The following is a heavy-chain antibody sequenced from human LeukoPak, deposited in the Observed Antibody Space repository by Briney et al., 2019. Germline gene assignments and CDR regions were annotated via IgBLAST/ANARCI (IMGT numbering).Heavy chain of an antibody. CDR2: IYYSGST. V-gene: IGHV4-59*01. CDR1: GGSISTYY. Sequence: ASETLSLTCTVSGGSISTYYWNWIRQSPGKGLEWIGYIYYSGSTNYNPSLKSRVTISVDTSKNESSLKLSSVTAADTAVYYCARVRGYSYDSSDFDYWGQGTLVTVSS. CDR3: ARVRGYSYDSSDFDY. D-gene: IGHD5-18*01. J-gene: IGHJ4*02.